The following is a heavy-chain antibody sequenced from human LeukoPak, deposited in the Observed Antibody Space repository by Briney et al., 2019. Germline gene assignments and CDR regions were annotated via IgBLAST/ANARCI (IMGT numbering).Heavy chain of an antibody. J-gene: IGHJ4*02. CDR3: ARGGSWPDYFDY. D-gene: IGHD6-13*01. CDR1: GGSISSYY. V-gene: IGHV4-59*01. Sequence: SETLSLTCTVSGGSISSYYWSWIRQPPGKGLEWIGYIYYSGSTNYNPSLKSRVTISVDTSKNQFSLKLSSVTAADTAVYYCARGGSWPDYFDYWGQGTLVTVSS. CDR2: IYYSGST.